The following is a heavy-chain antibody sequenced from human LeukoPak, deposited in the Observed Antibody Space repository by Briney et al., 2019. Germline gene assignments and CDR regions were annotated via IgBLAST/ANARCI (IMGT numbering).Heavy chain of an antibody. J-gene: IGHJ3*02. CDR1: GFSFSSYA. D-gene: IGHD1-26*01. CDR3: AKEDGRYSTWGAFDI. V-gene: IGHV3-23*01. Sequence: GGSLRLSCAASGFSFSSYAMSWVRQAPGKGLEWVSAISGSGGNTYYADSVKGRFTISRDNSKNTQYLQMNSLRTEDTAVYYCAKEDGRYSTWGAFDIWGQGTMVTVSS. CDR2: ISGSGGNT.